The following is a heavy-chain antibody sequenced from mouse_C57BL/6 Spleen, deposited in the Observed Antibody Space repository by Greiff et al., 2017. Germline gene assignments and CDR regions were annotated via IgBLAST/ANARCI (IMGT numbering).Heavy chain of an antibody. D-gene: IGHD1-1*01. Sequence: EVQRVESGGGLVKPGGSLKLSCAASGFTFSDYGMHWVRQAPEKGLEWVAYISSGSSTIYYADTVKGRFTISRDNAKNTLFLQMTSLRSEDTAVYYCARDYYGSRNWYFDVWGTGTTVTVSS. CDR1: GFTFSDYG. J-gene: IGHJ1*03. CDR2: ISSGSSTI. CDR3: ARDYYGSRNWYFDV. V-gene: IGHV5-17*01.